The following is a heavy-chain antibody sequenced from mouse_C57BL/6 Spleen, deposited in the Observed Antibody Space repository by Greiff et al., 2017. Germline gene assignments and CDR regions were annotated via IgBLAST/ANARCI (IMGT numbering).Heavy chain of an antibody. CDR1: GYSFTDYN. D-gene: IGHD1-1*01. CDR3: ARSITTVGGWYFDF. CDR2: INPNYGTT. V-gene: IGHV1-39*01. Sequence: VQLQQSGPELVKPGASVKISCKASGYSFTDYNMNWVKQSNGKSLEWIGVINPNYGTTSYNQKFKGKATLTVDQSSSTAYMQLNSLTAEDSAVYYGARSITTVGGWYFDFWGTGTTVTVSS. J-gene: IGHJ1*03.